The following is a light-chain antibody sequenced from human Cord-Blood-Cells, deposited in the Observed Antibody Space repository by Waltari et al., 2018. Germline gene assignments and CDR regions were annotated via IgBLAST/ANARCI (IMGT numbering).Light chain of an antibody. CDR1: QSVSSSY. V-gene: IGKV3-20*01. J-gene: IGKJ3*01. CDR3: QQYGSSHLT. CDR2: GAS. Sequence: EIVLTQSPGTLSLSPGERATLSCRASQSVSSSYLAWYQQKPGQAPRLLIYGASSRATGIPDRFSGSGSGTDFTLTISRLEPEDFAVYYCQQYGSSHLTFGP.